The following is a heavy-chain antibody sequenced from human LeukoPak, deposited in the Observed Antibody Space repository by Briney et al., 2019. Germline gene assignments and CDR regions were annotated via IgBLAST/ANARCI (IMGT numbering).Heavy chain of an antibody. CDR1: GFTFSSYS. CDR2: ISSSSSTI. V-gene: IGHV3-48*01. CDR3: ARRDHDSTWINWFDP. Sequence: GGSLRLSCAASGFTFSSYSMNWVRQAPGKGLEWVSYISSSSSTIYYADSVKGRFTISRDNSKNTLYLQMNSLRAEDTAVYYCARRDHDSTWINWFDPWGQGTLVTVSS. D-gene: IGHD6-13*01. J-gene: IGHJ5*02.